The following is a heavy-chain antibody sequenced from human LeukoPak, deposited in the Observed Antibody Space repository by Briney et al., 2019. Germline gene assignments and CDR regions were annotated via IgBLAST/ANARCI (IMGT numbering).Heavy chain of an antibody. CDR3: ARGGHSRGGSRTFDY. Sequence: PGGSLRLSCAASGFTFSSYAMHWVRQAPGKGLEWVAVISYDGSNKYYADSVKGRFTISRDNSKNTLYLQMNSLRAEDTAVYYCARGGHSRGGSRTFDYWGQGTLVTVSS. D-gene: IGHD2-15*01. CDR1: GFTFSSYA. J-gene: IGHJ4*02. CDR2: ISYDGSNK. V-gene: IGHV3-30-3*01.